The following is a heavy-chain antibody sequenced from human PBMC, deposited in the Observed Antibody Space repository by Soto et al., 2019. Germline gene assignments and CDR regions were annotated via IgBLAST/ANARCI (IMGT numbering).Heavy chain of an antibody. CDR1: GVCISSYY. V-gene: IGHV4-59*08. CDR3: ARHHDS. Sequence: SETLSLTCTVSGVCISSYYWSWIRQPPGKGLEWIGYIYYSGSTNYNPSLKSRVTISVDTSKNQFSLKLSSVTAADTAVYYCARHHDSWGQGTLVTVSS. CDR2: IYYSGST. J-gene: IGHJ4*02.